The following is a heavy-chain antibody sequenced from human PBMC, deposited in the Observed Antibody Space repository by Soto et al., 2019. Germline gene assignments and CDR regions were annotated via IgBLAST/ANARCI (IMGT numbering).Heavy chain of an antibody. Sequence: XGSLRLSCLVAGFTVNTNYMYWVRQAPGRGLDWVSAMYSGGDIHYADSVKGRFTISRDTSENTLYLRMDKLRVEDTAVYFCVSRIPSWVFDYWGQGTLVTVSS. D-gene: IGHD3-16*01. CDR1: GFTVNTNY. V-gene: IGHV3-53*01. CDR3: VSRIPSWVFDY. J-gene: IGHJ4*01. CDR2: MYSGGDI.